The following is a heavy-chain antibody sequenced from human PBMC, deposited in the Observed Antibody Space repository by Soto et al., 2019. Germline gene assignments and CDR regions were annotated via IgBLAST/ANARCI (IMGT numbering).Heavy chain of an antibody. CDR1: GDTFTEYY. Sequence: QVQLMQSGAEVKKPGASVKVSCKASGDTFTEYYIHWVRQAPGQGLEWMGTVNPSGGHTTYAQHFLGRVTXTXXXAXCTLDMELTSLTSEDTAVYYCARGGHVVVVTAALDYWGQGTLVTVSS. CDR3: ARGGHVVVVTAALDY. V-gene: IGHV1-46*01. J-gene: IGHJ4*02. CDR2: VNPSGGHT. D-gene: IGHD2-21*02.